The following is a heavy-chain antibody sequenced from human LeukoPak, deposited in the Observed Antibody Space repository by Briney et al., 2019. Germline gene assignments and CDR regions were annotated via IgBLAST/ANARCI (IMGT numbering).Heavy chain of an antibody. V-gene: IGHV3-21*01. J-gene: IGHJ4*02. CDR2: ISSSSSYI. CDR3: ARDPSDYGDYAAY. D-gene: IGHD4-17*01. CDR1: GFTFSSYS. Sequence: GGSLRLSCAASGFTFSSYSMNWVRQAPGKGLEWVSSISSSSSYIYYADSVKGRFTISRDNAKNSLYLQMNSLRAEDTAVYYCARDPSDYGDYAAYWGQGTLVTVSS.